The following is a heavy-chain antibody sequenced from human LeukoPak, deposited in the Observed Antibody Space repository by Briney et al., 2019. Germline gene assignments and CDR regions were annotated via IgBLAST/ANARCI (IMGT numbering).Heavy chain of an antibody. CDR3: TRPGIAAAGQEDY. CDR2: IKSKTDGGTT. V-gene: IGHV3-15*01. J-gene: IGHJ4*02. CDR1: GFTFSNAW. D-gene: IGHD6-13*01. Sequence: GGSLRLSCAASGFTFSNAWMSWVRQAPGKGLEWVGRIKSKTDGGTTDYAAPVKGRFTISRDDSKNTLYLQMNSLKTEDTAVYYCTRPGIAAAGQEDYWGQGTLVTVSS.